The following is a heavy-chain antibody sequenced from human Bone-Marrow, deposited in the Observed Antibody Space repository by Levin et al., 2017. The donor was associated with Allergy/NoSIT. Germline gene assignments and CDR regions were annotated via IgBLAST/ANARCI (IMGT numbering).Heavy chain of an antibody. J-gene: IGHJ3*02. CDR1: GFTFSSYS. Sequence: ETLSLTCAASGFTFSSYSMNWVRQAPGKGLEWVSSISSSSSYIYYADSVKGRFTISRDNAKNSLYLQMNSLRAEDTAVYYCARDRIQLWSHDAFDIWGQGTMVTVSS. V-gene: IGHV3-21*01. D-gene: IGHD5-18*01. CDR3: ARDRIQLWSHDAFDI. CDR2: ISSSSSYI.